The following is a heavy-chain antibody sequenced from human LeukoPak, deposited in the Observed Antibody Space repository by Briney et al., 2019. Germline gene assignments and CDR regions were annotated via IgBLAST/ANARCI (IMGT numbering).Heavy chain of an antibody. V-gene: IGHV1-2*02. CDR2: INPNRGGT. J-gene: IGHJ3*01. Sequence: ASVKVSCKASGYTFTGYYMHWVRQAPGQGLEWMGWINPNRGGTNYAQKFQGRVTMTRDTSISTAYMELTRLTSDDAAVYYCARDVDHNDSTGKWLGDLWGQGTMVSVSS. CDR1: GYTFTGYY. CDR3: ARDVDHNDSTGKWLGDL. D-gene: IGHD2-8*01.